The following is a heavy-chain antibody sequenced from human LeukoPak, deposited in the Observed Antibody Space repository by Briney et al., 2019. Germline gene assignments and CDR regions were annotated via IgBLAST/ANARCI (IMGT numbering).Heavy chain of an antibody. J-gene: IGHJ5*02. CDR3: ARDSFYYYGSGSAWFDP. V-gene: IGHV1-69*05. CDR1: GGTFSSYA. CDR2: IIPIFGTA. D-gene: IGHD3-10*01. Sequence: AVKVSRKASGGTFSSYAISWVRQAPGQGLEWMGRIIPIFGTANYAQKFQGRVTITTDESTRTAYMELSSLRSEDTAVYYCARDSFYYYGSGSAWFDPWGQGTLVTVSS.